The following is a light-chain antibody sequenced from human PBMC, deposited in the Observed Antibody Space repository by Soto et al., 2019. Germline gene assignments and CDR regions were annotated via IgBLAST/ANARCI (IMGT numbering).Light chain of an antibody. J-gene: IGLJ2*01. CDR3: SSYTGSNNLGVV. V-gene: IGLV2-8*01. Sequence: QSALTQPPSASGSPGQSVTISCTGTSSDVGAYNYVSWYQQHPGKAPKLMIYEVTQRPSGVPDRFSGSKSGNTASLTVSGLQAEDEADYYCSSYTGSNNLGVVFGGGTKVTVL. CDR1: SSDVGAYNY. CDR2: EVT.